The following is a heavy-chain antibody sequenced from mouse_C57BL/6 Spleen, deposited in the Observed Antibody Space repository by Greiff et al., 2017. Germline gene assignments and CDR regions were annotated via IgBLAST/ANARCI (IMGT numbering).Heavy chain of an antibody. Sequence: VQLQQPGAELVKPGASVKLSCKASGYTFTSYWMQWVKQRPGQGLEWIGEIDPSDSYTNYTQKFKGKATLTVDTSSSTAYMQLSSLTSEDSAVYYWARWDLYVYAMDYWGQGTSVTVSS. V-gene: IGHV1-50*01. CDR1: GYTFTSYW. CDR3: ARWDLYVYAMDY. J-gene: IGHJ4*01. D-gene: IGHD4-1*01. CDR2: IDPSDSYT.